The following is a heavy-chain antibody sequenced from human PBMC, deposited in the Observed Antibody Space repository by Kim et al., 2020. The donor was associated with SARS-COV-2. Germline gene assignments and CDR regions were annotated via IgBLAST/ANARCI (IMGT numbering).Heavy chain of an antibody. D-gene: IGHD1-26*01. Sequence: YAQKIQSRVTMTEDTSTDTAYMELSSLRSEDTAVYYCATGHSGSYYVFDYWGQGTLVTVSS. J-gene: IGHJ4*02. V-gene: IGHV1-24*01. CDR3: ATGHSGSYYVFDY.